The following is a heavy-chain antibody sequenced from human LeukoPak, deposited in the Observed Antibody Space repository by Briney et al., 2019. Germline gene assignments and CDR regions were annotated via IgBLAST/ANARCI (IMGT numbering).Heavy chain of an antibody. V-gene: IGHV3-23*01. CDR1: GFTFSTYA. CDR2: ICGSGGST. CDR3: AKDLTEMVRGVIPSFDY. J-gene: IGHJ4*02. Sequence: PGGSLRLSCAASGFTFSTYAMSWVRQAPGKGLEWVSAICGSGGSTYYADSVKGRFTISRDNSKTTLYLQMNSLRAEDTAVYYCAKDLTEMVRGVIPSFDYWGQGTLVTVSS. D-gene: IGHD3-10*01.